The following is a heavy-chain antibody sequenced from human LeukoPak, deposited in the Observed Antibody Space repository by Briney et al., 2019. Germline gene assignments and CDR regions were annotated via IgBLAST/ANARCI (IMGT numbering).Heavy chain of an antibody. CDR3: ARESYDSSGYYPSGYFDY. CDR2: ISAYNGNT. CDR1: GYTFTSYG. Sequence: ASVKVSCKASGYTFTSYGISWVRQAPGQGLEWMGWISAYNGNTNYAQKLQGRVTMTTDTSTSTAHMELRSLRSDDTAVYYCARESYDSSGYYPSGYFDYWGQGTLVTVSS. D-gene: IGHD3-22*01. V-gene: IGHV1-18*01. J-gene: IGHJ4*02.